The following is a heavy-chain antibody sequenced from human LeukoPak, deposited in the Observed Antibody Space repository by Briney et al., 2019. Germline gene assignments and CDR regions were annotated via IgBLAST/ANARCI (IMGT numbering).Heavy chain of an antibody. Sequence: SETLSLTCAVYGGSFSGYYWSWIRQPPGKGLEWIGEINHSGSTNYNPSLKSRVTISVDTSKNQFSLKPSSVTAADTAVYYCAREGSGYYADWGQGTLVTVSS. D-gene: IGHD3-22*01. J-gene: IGHJ4*02. V-gene: IGHV4-34*01. CDR2: INHSGST. CDR1: GGSFSGYY. CDR3: AREGSGYYAD.